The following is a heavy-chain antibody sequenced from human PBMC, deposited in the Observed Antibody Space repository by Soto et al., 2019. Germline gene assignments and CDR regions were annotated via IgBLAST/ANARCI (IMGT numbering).Heavy chain of an antibody. J-gene: IGHJ6*02. D-gene: IGHD1-1*01. V-gene: IGHV1-69*12. Sequence: QVQLVQSGAEVKKPGSSVKVSCKASGGTFSTSAISWVRQAPGQGREWVGGIMPVFPTPDYAQNFKVRVTITAYESTTTAYLELTSRRADDTAVYYCARDKDRLQLGGNYYYILDVWGQGTAITVSS. CDR1: GGTFSTSA. CDR2: IMPVFPTP. CDR3: ARDKDRLQLGGNYYYILDV.